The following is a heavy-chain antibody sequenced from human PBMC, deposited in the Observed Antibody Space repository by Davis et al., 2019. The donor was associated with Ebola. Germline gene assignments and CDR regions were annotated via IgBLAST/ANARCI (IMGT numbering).Heavy chain of an antibody. D-gene: IGHD3-10*01. CDR2: INSDGSST. CDR1: GFTFSSYW. J-gene: IGHJ6*04. Sequence: HTGGSLRLSCAASGFTFSSYWMHWVRQAPGKGLVWVSRINSDGSSTSYADSVKGRFTISRDNAKNTLYLQMNSLRAEDTAVYYCARDTYYYGSGSYNYYYYYGMDVWGKGTTVTVSS. CDR3: ARDTYYYGSGSYNYYYYYGMDV. V-gene: IGHV3-74*01.